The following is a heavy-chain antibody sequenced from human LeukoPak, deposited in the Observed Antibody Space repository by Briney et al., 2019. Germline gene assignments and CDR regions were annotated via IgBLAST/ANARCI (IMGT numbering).Heavy chain of an antibody. D-gene: IGHD1-26*01. CDR1: GGSISSSSYC. Sequence: SQTLSLTCTVSGGSISSSSYCWSWIRQPAGKGLEWIGHIHTSGSTNYNSSLKSRVTISVDTSKNQFSLKLNSVTAADTAVYYCARQKGVGATWFDPWGQGTLVTVSS. V-gene: IGHV4-61*09. J-gene: IGHJ5*02. CDR3: ARQKGVGATWFDP. CDR2: IHTSGST.